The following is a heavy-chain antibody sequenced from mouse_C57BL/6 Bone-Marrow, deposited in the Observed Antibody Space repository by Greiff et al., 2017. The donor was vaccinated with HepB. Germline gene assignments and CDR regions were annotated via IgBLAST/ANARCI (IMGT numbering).Heavy chain of an antibody. CDR1: GYTFTSYW. CDR2: IYPGSVST. V-gene: IGHV1-55*01. CDR3: ARMGGYDWFAY. Sequence: QVQLKQPGADLVKPGASVKMSCKASGYTFTSYWITWVKPMPLQGLEWIGYIYPGSVSTNYNEKFKSKATLTVDTSSSTAYMQLSSLTSEDSAVYYCARMGGYDWFAYWGQGTLVTVSA. D-gene: IGHD2-2*01. J-gene: IGHJ3*01.